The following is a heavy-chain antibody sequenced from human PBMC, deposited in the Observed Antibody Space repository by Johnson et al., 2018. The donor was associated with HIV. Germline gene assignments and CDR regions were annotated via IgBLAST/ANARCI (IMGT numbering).Heavy chain of an antibody. V-gene: IGHV3-7*01. CDR2: IKQDGSEK. D-gene: IGHD3-16*02. J-gene: IGHJ3*02. CDR1: GFTFSSYW. Sequence: VQLVESGGGLVQPGGSLRLSCAASGFTFSSYWMSWVRQAPGKGLEWVANIKQDGSEKYYVDSVKGRFTLSRDNAKNSLYLQMNSLRAEDTAVYYWASGLINDYVWGSYRYGDAFDIWGQGTMVTVSS. CDR3: ASGLINDYVWGSYRYGDAFDI.